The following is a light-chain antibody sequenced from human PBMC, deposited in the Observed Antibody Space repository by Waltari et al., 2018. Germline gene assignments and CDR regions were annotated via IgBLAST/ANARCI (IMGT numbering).Light chain of an antibody. CDR2: KAS. J-gene: IGKJ1*01. CDR1: ESINSW. V-gene: IGKV1-5*03. Sequence: DIQMTQSPSTLSAFVGDTVTITCRASESINSWLAWYQEKPGKAPKLLIQKASNLESGVPSRFSGSGSGTEFTLTISSLQADDFASYYCQQYRISPWTFGRGTKVEI. CDR3: QQYRISPWT.